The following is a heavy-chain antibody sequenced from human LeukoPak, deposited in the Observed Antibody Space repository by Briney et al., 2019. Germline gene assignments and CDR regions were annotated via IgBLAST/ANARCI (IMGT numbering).Heavy chain of an antibody. CDR2: ISAYNGDT. Sequence: ASVKVSCKASGYTFSSFGISWVRQAPGQGLEWMGWISAYNGDTDYAQKFQDRVTMTTDTSTNTAYIELRRLRSDDTAVYYCARRGVTPFWGFDPWGQGTLVTVSS. CDR3: ARRGVTPFWGFDP. CDR1: GYTFSSFG. D-gene: IGHD2-21*02. V-gene: IGHV1-18*01. J-gene: IGHJ5*02.